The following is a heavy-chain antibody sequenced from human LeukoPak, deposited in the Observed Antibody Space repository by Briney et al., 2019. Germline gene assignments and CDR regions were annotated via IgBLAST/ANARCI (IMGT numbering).Heavy chain of an antibody. D-gene: IGHD6-19*01. CDR2: IWYDGSNK. CDR1: GFTFSSYG. J-gene: IGHJ4*02. Sequence: GGSLRLSCAASGFTFSSYGMHWVRQAPGKGLEWVAVIWYDGSNKYHADSVKGRFTISRDNSKNTLYLQMNSLRAEDTAVYYCAREIVAGDLYYFDYWGQGTLVTVSS. CDR3: AREIVAGDLYYFDY. V-gene: IGHV3-33*01.